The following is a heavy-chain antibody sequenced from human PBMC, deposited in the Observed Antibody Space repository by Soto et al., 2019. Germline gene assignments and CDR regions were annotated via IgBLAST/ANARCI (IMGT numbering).Heavy chain of an antibody. V-gene: IGHV4-31*03. J-gene: IGHJ4*02. CDR2: IYYSGST. D-gene: IGHD3-22*01. Sequence: PSETLSLTCTVSGGSISSGGYYWSWIRQHPGKGLEWIGYIYYSGSTYYNPSLKSRVTISVDTSKNQFSLKLSSVTAADTAVYYCARSPYYDSSTGWDYWGQGTLVTVSS. CDR3: ARSPYYDSSTGWDY. CDR1: GGSISSGGYY.